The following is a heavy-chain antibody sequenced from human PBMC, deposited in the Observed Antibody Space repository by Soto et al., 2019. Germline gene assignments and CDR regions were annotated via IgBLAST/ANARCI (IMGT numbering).Heavy chain of an antibody. CDR1: GGSFSGYY. D-gene: IGHD6-19*01. Sequence: QVQLQQWGAGLLKPSETLSLTCAVYGGSFSGYYWSWIRQPPGKGLEWIGEINHSGSTNYNPSLKSRVTISVDTSKNQFSLKLSSVTAADTAVYYCARGDIVAGTGREAQFDYWGQGTLVTVSS. CDR2: INHSGST. J-gene: IGHJ4*02. CDR3: ARGDIVAGTGREAQFDY. V-gene: IGHV4-34*01.